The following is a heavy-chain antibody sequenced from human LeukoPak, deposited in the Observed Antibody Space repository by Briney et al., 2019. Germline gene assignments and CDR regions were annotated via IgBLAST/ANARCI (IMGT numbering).Heavy chain of an antibody. Sequence: SETLSLTCTVSGGSISDSYWVWIRQPAGKRLEWIGRIYTTGGTSYNPSLKSRVSMSVDTSKNHFSLNVNSATAADTAVYYCARENWNDPHARFDYWGQGILVTVSS. CDR1: GGSISDSY. J-gene: IGHJ4*02. V-gene: IGHV4-4*07. CDR3: ARENWNDPHARFDY. CDR2: IYTTGGT. D-gene: IGHD1-1*01.